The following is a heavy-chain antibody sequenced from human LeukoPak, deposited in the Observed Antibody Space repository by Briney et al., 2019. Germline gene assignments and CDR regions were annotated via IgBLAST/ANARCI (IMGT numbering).Heavy chain of an antibody. J-gene: IGHJ4*02. Sequence: PGGSLRLSCAASGFTFSSYWMSCARQAPGKGLEWVAIIKEDRNVKYYVDSVKGRFTISRDNAENSLYLQMNSLRAEDTAVYYCEAGRGDYWGQGTLVTVSS. CDR3: EAGRGDY. CDR2: IKEDRNVK. V-gene: IGHV3-7*01. D-gene: IGHD3-16*01. CDR1: GFTFSSYW.